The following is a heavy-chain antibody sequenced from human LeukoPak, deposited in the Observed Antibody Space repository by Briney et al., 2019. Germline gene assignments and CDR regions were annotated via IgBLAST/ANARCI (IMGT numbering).Heavy chain of an antibody. J-gene: IGHJ2*01. V-gene: IGHV3-21*01. CDR2: ISSSSSYI. D-gene: IGHD5-18*01. CDR1: GFTFSSYS. CDR3: ARLYYSYGYDRYFDL. Sequence: KPGGSLRLSCAAPGFTFSSYSMNWVRQAPGKGLEWVSSISSSSSYIYYADSVKGRFTISRDNAKNSLYLQMNSLRAEDTAVYYCARLYYSYGYDRYFDLWGRGTLVTVSS.